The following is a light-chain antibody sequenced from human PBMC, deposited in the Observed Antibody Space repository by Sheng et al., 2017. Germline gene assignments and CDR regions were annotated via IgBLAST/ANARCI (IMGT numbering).Light chain of an antibody. V-gene: IGKV1-16*01. CDR2: GAS. CDR1: QGISNY. Sequence: DIQMTQSPSAMSASVGDRVTITCRASQGISNYLAWYQQKPGKAPKFLIYGASNLQSGVPSRFSGSGSGTDFTLTITSLQPEDIATYYCQQYDTLITFGGGTKVEIK. J-gene: IGKJ4*01. CDR3: QQYDTLIT.